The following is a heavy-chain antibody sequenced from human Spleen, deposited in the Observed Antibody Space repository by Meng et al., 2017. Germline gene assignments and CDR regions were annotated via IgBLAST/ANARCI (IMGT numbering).Heavy chain of an antibody. CDR3: TGNSHIYGFDY. CDR1: GFSFIDYA. CDR2: VSHYGDSG. V-gene: IGHV3-30-3*01. Sequence: QVQLVESGGGVVQPGRSLRLSCAASGFSFIDYAMHWVRQAPGKGLEWVATVSHYGDSGCSADSVRGRFFISRDNSKNTVYLQMTRLRPEDTAVYYCTGNSHIYGFDYWGPGTLVTVSS. J-gene: IGHJ4*02. D-gene: IGHD5-18*01.